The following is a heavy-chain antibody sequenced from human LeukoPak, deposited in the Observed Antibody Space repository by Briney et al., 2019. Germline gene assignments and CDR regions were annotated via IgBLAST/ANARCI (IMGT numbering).Heavy chain of an antibody. CDR3: ARGPYSSRSYYYYGMDV. J-gene: IGHJ6*02. CDR1: GYSFPSYW. V-gene: IGHV5-51*01. CDR2: IYPGDSDT. D-gene: IGHD6-13*01. Sequence: KPGESPKISCKGSGYSFPSYWIGWVRQMPGKGLEWMGIIYPGDSDTRYSPSFQGQVTISADKSISTAYLQWSSLKASDTAMYYCARGPYSSRSYYYYGMDVWGQGTTVTVSS.